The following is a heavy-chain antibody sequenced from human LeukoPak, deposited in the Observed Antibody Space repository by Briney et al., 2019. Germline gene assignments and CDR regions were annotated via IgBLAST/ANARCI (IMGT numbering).Heavy chain of an antibody. CDR3: ARAPPNVLRYFDWPPEDY. J-gene: IGHJ4*02. CDR2: ISYDGSNK. D-gene: IGHD3-9*01. Sequence: GGSLRLSCAASGFTFSSYAMHWVRQAPGKGLEWVAVISYDGSNKYYADSVKGRFTISRDNAKNSLYLQMNSLRAEDTAVYYCARAPPNVLRYFDWPPEDYWGQGTLVTVSS. CDR1: GFTFSSYA. V-gene: IGHV3-30-3*01.